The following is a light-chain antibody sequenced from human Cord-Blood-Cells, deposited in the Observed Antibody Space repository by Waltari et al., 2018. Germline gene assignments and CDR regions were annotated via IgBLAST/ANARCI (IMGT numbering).Light chain of an antibody. V-gene: IGLV3-1*01. CDR2: QDS. CDR3: QAWDSSTYV. CDR1: KLGDKY. J-gene: IGLJ1*01. Sequence: SYELTQPPSVSVSPGQTASITCSGDKLGDKYACWYQQKPGHSPVLGIYQDSKRPSGIPERFSGYNSGNTATLTISGTQAMDEADYYCQAWDSSTYVFGTGTKVTVL.